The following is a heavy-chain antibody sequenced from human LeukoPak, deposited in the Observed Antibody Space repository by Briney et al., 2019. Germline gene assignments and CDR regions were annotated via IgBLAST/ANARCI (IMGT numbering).Heavy chain of an antibody. Sequence: SETLSLTCAVYGGSFSGYYGSWIRQPPGKGLEWIGEINHSGSTNYNPSLKSRVTISVDTSKNQFSLKLSSVTAADTAVYYCARGWNVVVPAAGAYYYGMDVWGKGTTVTVSS. CDR1: GGSFSGYY. J-gene: IGHJ6*04. CDR2: INHSGST. D-gene: IGHD2-2*01. V-gene: IGHV4-34*01. CDR3: ARGWNVVVPAAGAYYYGMDV.